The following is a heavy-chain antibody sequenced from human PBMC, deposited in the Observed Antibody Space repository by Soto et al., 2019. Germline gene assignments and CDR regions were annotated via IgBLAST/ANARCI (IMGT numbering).Heavy chain of an antibody. CDR2: IWYDGSNK. D-gene: IGHD2-8*01. CDR3: ARDGRAGYCTNGVCYPAGMDV. CDR1: GFTFSSYG. Sequence: SLRLSCAASGFTFSSYGMHWVRQAPGKGLEWVAVIWYDGSNKYYADSVKGRFTISRDNSKNTLYLQMNSLRAEDTAVYYCARDGRAGYCTNGVCYPAGMDVWGQGTTVTVSS. V-gene: IGHV3-33*01. J-gene: IGHJ6*02.